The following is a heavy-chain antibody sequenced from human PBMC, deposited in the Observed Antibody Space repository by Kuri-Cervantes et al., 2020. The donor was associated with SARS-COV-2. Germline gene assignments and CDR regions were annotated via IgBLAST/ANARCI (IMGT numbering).Heavy chain of an antibody. D-gene: IGHD5/OR15-5a*01. Sequence: GGSLRLSCAASGFTFSSYSMSWVRQAPGKGLVWVSSISSGISHIYYADSVKGRLTISRDNAQNSLYLQMNSLRAEDTSVYYCARIYVTSDWYFDLWGRGTLVTVSS. J-gene: IGHJ2*01. CDR2: ISSGISHI. CDR1: GFTFSSYS. CDR3: ARIYVTSDWYFDL. V-gene: IGHV3-21*01.